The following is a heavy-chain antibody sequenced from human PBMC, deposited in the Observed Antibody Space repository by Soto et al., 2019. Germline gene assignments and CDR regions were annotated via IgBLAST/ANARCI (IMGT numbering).Heavy chain of an antibody. D-gene: IGHD6-19*01. CDR1: WGTFIRFG. Sequence: LRLSYAISWGTFIRFGRHWVRQAPGKGLQWVSYISETGVAMYYAASLKGRVTISRDDAKNSVSLQLTSLRVEDTVFYFGARYSGAPTIDAWGQGTLITSPQ. CDR3: ARYSGAPTIDA. CDR2: ISETGVAM. J-gene: IGHJ5*01. V-gene: IGHV3-48*03.